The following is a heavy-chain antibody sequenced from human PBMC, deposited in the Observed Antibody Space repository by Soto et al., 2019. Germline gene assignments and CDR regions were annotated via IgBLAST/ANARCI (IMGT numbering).Heavy chain of an antibody. CDR1: GGSISSYY. CDR2: IYYSGNT. CDR3: GRGEVDRYNWNYGIDY. J-gene: IGHJ4*02. V-gene: IGHV4-59*01. D-gene: IGHD1-7*01. Sequence: SETLSLTCTVSGGSISSYYWSWIRQPPGKGLEWIGYIYYSGNTNYNPSLKSRVTISVDTSKNQFSLKLSSVTAADTAVYYCGRGEVDRYNWNYGIDYWGQGTLVAVSS.